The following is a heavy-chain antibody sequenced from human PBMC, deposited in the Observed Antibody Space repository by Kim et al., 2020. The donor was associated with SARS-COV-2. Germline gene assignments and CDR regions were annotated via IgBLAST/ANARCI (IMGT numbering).Heavy chain of an antibody. CDR3: ARGVGASGADC. V-gene: IGHV4-59*01. CDR2: IYYSGST. J-gene: IGHJ4*02. CDR1: GGSISSYY. D-gene: IGHD1-26*01. Sequence: SETLSLTCTASGGSISSYYWSWIRQPPGKGLEWIGYIYYSGSTNYNPSLKSRVTISVDTSKNQFSLKLSSVTAADTAVYYCARGVGASGADCWGQGTLVT.